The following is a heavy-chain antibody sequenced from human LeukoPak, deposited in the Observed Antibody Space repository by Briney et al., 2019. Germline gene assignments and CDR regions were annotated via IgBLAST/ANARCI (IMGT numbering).Heavy chain of an antibody. CDR2: INHSGST. Sequence: PSETLSLTCAVYGGSLSGYYWSWIRQPPGKGLEWIGEINHSGSTNYNPSLKSRVTISVDTSKNQFSLKLSSVTAADTAVYYCARRLRALDYWGQGTLVTVSS. V-gene: IGHV4-34*01. J-gene: IGHJ4*02. CDR1: GGSLSGYY. D-gene: IGHD5-12*01. CDR3: ARRLRALDY.